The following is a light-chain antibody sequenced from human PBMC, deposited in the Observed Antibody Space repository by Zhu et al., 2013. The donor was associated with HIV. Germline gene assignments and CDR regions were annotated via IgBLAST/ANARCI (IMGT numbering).Light chain of an antibody. CDR2: GSS. CDR3: QRFGSSVTWT. V-gene: IGKV3-20*01. CDR1: QTVSYRH. Sequence: EIVLMQSPGSLSLSRGERATLSCRASQTVSYRHIAWYHQKPGQPPRLLLYGSSSRAPGIPERFSGSGSGTDFTLTITGLEPEDFGMYFCQRFGSSVTWTFGQGTKVEIK. J-gene: IGKJ1*01.